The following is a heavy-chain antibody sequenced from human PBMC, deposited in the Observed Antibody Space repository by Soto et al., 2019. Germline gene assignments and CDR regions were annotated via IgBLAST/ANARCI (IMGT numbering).Heavy chain of an antibody. CDR1: GYTFTGYY. CDR2: INPNSGGT. V-gene: IGHV1-2*04. D-gene: IGHD4-17*01. Sequence: GESLKISCKASGYTFTGYYMHWVRQAPGQGLEWMGWINPNSGGTNYAQKFQGWVTMTRDTSISTAYMELRRLRSDDTAVYYCARDDWGIDYGGNSGWCAFDIWGQGTMVTVSS. CDR3: ARDDWGIDYGGNSGWCAFDI. J-gene: IGHJ3*02.